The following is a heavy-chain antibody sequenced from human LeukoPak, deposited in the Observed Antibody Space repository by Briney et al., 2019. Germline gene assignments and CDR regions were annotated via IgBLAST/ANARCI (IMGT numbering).Heavy chain of an antibody. D-gene: IGHD3-16*02. Sequence: GGSLRLSCAASGFTFSSYAMSWVRQAPGKGLEWVSAISGSGGSTYYADSVKGRFTISRDNSKNTLYLQMNSLRAEDTAVYYCAKDLSDYVWGSYQWGTTTNAFDIWGQGTMVTVSS. CDR3: AKDLSDYVWGSYQWGTTTNAFDI. CDR2: ISGSGGST. J-gene: IGHJ3*02. CDR1: GFTFSSYA. V-gene: IGHV3-23*01.